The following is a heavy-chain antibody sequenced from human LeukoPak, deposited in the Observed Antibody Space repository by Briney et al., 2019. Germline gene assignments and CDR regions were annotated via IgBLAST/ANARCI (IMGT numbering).Heavy chain of an antibody. D-gene: IGHD5-24*01. CDR1: GFTFSSYE. V-gene: IGHV3-48*03. CDR3: VSEEMPRY. J-gene: IGHJ4*02. Sequence: GGSLRLSCAASGFTFSSYEMNWVRQAPGKGLEWVSYISSSGSTIYYADSVKGRFTISRDNSKNTLYLQMNSLRAEDTAVYYCVSEEMPRYWGQGNLVTVSS. CDR2: ISSSGSTI.